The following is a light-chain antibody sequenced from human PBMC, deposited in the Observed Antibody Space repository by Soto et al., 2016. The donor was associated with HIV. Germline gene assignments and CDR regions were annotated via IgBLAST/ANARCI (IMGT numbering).Light chain of an antibody. CDR3: QQYLDYSSYT. J-gene: IGKJ2*01. CDR1: RNIDRW. CDR2: QAS. Sequence: DIQMTQSPSALSASIGDRVTLTCRASRNIDRWLAWYQQKSGKAPKLLIYQASNLESGVPSRFSGSGSGTEFTLTINSLQSEDLGTYFCQQYLDYSSYTFGQGTKLEIK. V-gene: IGKV1-5*03.